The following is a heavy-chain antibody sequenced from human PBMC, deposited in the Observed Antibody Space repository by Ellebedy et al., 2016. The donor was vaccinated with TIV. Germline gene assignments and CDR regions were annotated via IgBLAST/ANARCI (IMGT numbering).Heavy chain of an antibody. CDR3: VCSQWWLLVDY. D-gene: IGHD2-15*01. CDR2: IKQDGSEK. V-gene: IGHV3-7*01. J-gene: IGHJ4*02. Sequence: GESQKISXAASGFTFSSYWMTWVRQAPGKGLEWVANIKQDGSEKYYVDSVKGRFTISRDNAKNSLYLQLNSLSAEDTAVYYCVCSQWWLLVDYWGQGTLVTVSS. CDR1: GFTFSSYW.